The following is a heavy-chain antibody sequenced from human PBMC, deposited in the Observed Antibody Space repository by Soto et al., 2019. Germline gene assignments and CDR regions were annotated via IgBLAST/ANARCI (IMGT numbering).Heavy chain of an antibody. CDR2: IYHSGST. D-gene: IGHD3-16*02. J-gene: IGHJ6*02. CDR3: ARDLAFGGVIRRPYGMDV. Sequence: SETLSLTCAVSGYSISSGYYWGWIRQPPGKGLEWIGSIYHSGSTYYNPSLKSRVTISVETSKNQFSLKLSSVTAADTAVYYCARDLAFGGVIRRPYGMDVWGQGTTVTVSS. CDR1: GYSISSGYY. V-gene: IGHV4-38-2*02.